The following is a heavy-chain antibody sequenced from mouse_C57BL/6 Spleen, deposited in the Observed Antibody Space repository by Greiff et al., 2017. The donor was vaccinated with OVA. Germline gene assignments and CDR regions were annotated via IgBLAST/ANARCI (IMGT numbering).Heavy chain of an antibody. V-gene: IGHV1-85*01. D-gene: IGHD3-2*02. CDR3: ARENTAQATRFDY. Sequence: VKLVESGPELVKPGASVKLSCKASGYTFTSYDINWVKQRPGQGLEWIGWIYPRDGSTKYNEKFKGKATLTVDTSSSTAYMELHSLTSEDSAVYFCARENTAQATRFDYWGQGTTLTVSS. J-gene: IGHJ2*01. CDR1: GYTFTSYD. CDR2: IYPRDGST.